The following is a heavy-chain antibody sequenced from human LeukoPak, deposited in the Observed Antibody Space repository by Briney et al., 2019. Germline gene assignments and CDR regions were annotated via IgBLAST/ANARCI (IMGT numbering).Heavy chain of an antibody. J-gene: IGHJ5*02. CDR2: SYWDDDK. D-gene: IGHD3-3*01. CDR1: GFSLSTSGVG. CDR3: ARNTIFGVVIQYNWFDP. V-gene: IGHV2-5*02. Sequence: SGPTLVKPTQTLTLTCTFSGFSLSTSGVGVGWIRQPPGKALEWLALSYWDDDKRYSPSLKSRLTITKDTSKNQVVLTMTNMDPVDTATYYCARNTIFGVVIQYNWFDPWGQGTLVTVSS.